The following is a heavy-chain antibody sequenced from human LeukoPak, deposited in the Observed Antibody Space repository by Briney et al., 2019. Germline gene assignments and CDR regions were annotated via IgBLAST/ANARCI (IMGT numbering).Heavy chain of an antibody. CDR3: AKGRDDMDV. CDR1: GFTFSSYG. Sequence: GGSLRLSCAASGFTFSSYGMHWVRQAPGKGLEWVAATSYDGSDKYYADSVKGRFTISRDNSKNTLFLQMNSLRDEDTAVYHCAKGRDDMDVWGKGTTVTVSS. J-gene: IGHJ6*04. CDR2: TSYDGSDK. V-gene: IGHV3-30*18.